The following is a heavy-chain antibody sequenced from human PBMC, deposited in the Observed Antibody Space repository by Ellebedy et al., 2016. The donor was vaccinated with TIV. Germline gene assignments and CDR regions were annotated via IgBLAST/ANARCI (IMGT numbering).Heavy chain of an antibody. Sequence: GGSLRLXXAASGFTCRDYVMHWVRQAPGRGLEWVAVISFAGNHRHYTDSVQGRFTVSRDNSMNTLYLQMDSLTSEDTAVYYCARLMEVATVVYYYGMDVWGQGTTVTVSS. J-gene: IGHJ6*02. CDR1: GFTCRDYV. CDR3: ARLMEVATVVYYYGMDV. V-gene: IGHV3-30-3*01. D-gene: IGHD5-24*01. CDR2: ISFAGNHR.